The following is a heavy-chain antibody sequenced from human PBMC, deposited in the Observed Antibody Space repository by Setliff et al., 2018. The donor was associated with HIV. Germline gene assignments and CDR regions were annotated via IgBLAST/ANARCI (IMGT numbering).Heavy chain of an antibody. CDR2: IYYSGST. J-gene: IGHJ5*02. CDR3: AGDSGYPSNWFDP. Sequence: SETLSLTCTVSGGSISSNNYFWGWIRQPPEKGLEWIGSIYYSGSTYYNPSLKSRVTISVDTSKNQFSLKLSSVTAADTALYFCAGDSGYPSNWFDPWGQGILVTVSS. D-gene: IGHD3-22*01. V-gene: IGHV4-39*02. CDR1: GGSISSNNYF.